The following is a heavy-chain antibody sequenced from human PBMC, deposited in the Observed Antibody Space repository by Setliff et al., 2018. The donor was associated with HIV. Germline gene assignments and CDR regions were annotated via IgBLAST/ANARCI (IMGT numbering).Heavy chain of an antibody. D-gene: IGHD7-27*01. V-gene: IGHV3-15*01. CDR3: ILLGMHGALNI. Sequence: GESLKISCAGSGFNFENAWMSWVRQAPGKGLEWVGRIKSRVDGETTAYAAPLKGRFTISRDDSKNTLYLQMDSLSTEDTAVYYCILLGMHGALNIWGQGTMVTVSS. CDR1: GFNFENAW. CDR2: IKSRVDGETT. J-gene: IGHJ3*02.